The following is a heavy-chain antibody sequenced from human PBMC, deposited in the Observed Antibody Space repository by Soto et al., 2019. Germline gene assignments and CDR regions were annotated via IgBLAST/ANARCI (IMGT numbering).Heavy chain of an antibody. CDR2: INHSGST. V-gene: IGHV4-34*01. Sequence: SETLSLTCAVYGGSFSGYYWSWIRQPPGKGLEWIGEINHSGSTNYNPSLKSRVTISVDTSKNQFSLKLSSVTAADTAVYYCARGPVAVLTGYSSSWYWFDPWGQGTLVTVSS. D-gene: IGHD6-13*01. J-gene: IGHJ5*02. CDR1: GGSFSGYY. CDR3: ARGPVAVLTGYSSSWYWFDP.